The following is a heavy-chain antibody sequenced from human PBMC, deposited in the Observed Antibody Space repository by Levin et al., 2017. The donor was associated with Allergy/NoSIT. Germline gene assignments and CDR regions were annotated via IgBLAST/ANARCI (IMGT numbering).Heavy chain of an antibody. Sequence: PGGSLRLSCAASGFTFSDYNMNWVRQAPGKGLEWLSYINTRGTTTHYADSAKGRFTISRDNANNSLFTQMNRLRVEDTADYYCARLNPRGSSGPINYADYWGQGSLVTVSS. J-gene: IGHJ4*02. D-gene: IGHD5-24*01. CDR3: ARLNPRGSSGPINYADY. CDR2: INTRGTTT. V-gene: IGHV3-48*01. CDR1: GFTFSDYN.